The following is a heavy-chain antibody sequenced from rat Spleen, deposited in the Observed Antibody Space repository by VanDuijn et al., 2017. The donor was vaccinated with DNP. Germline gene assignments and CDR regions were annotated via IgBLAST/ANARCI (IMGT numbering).Heavy chain of an antibody. CDR2: INTDGGNT. CDR3: ARRDTFYYFDY. CDR1: RFTFSSYW. D-gene: IGHD2-2*01. Sequence: EMQLVETGGGLVQPGRSLKLSCVASRFTFSSYWIFWVRQAPGKGLEWVASINTDGGNTYYPDSVKGRFTISRDNAKSTLYLQMDSLRSEETATYYCARRDTFYYFDYWGQGVMVTVSS. J-gene: IGHJ2*01. V-gene: IGHV5-58*01.